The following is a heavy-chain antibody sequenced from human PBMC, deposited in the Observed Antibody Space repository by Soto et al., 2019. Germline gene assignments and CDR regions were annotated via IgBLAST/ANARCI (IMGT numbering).Heavy chain of an antibody. D-gene: IGHD5-18*01. V-gene: IGHV1-3*01. CDR2: ISAGNGNT. J-gene: IGHJ4*02. CDR3: ARGLNGYLHYFDY. Sequence: GASVKVSCKASGYTFTSYAMHWVRQAPGQRLEWMGWISAGNGNTKYSQKFQGRVTITRDTSASTAYMELSSLRSEDTAVYYCARGLNGYLHYFDYWGQGTLVTVSS. CDR1: GYTFTSYA.